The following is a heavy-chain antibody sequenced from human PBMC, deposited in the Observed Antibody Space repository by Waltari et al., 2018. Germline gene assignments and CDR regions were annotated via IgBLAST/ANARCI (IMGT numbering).Heavy chain of an antibody. CDR2: IIPIFGTA. D-gene: IGHD4-17*01. Sequence: VRQAPGQGLEWMGGIIPIFGTANYAQKFQGRVTITADESTSTAYMELSSLRSEDTAVYYCASGGYDGDYPWDYWGQGTLVTVSS. J-gene: IGHJ4*02. V-gene: IGHV1-69*01. CDR3: ASGGYDGDYPWDY.